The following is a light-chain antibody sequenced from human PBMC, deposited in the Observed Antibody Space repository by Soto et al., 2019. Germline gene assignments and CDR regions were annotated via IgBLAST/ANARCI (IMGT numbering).Light chain of an antibody. V-gene: IGKV3-20*01. J-gene: IGKJ4*01. CDR3: QQYGDSVLT. CDR2: GAS. Sequence: DIVLTQSPGTLSSSPGERATLSFKASQAVTSKFLAWYQQKPGQPPRLLILGASTRATGIADRFSGSGSGTDFTLTISRLEPEDFAVYYCQQYGDSVLTFGGGTKIDIK. CDR1: QAVTSKF.